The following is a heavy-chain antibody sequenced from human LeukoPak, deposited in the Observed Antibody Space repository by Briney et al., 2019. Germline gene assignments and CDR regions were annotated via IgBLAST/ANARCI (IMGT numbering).Heavy chain of an antibody. CDR3: ARNTAMVRYYDY. J-gene: IGHJ4*02. CDR2: VYCSGNT. D-gene: IGHD5-18*01. Sequence: SETLSLTCTVSGGSVSSGSYYWSWIRQPPGKGLEWIGYVYCSGNTNYNPSLKSRVTISVDTSKNQFSLKLSSVTAADTAVYYCARNTAMVRYYDYWGQGTLVTVSS. V-gene: IGHV4-61*01. CDR1: GGSVSSGSYY.